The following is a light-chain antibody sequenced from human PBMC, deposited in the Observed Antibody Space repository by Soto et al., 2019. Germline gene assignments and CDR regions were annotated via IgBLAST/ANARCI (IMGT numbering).Light chain of an antibody. CDR2: EAS. J-gene: IGKJ4*01. V-gene: IGKV1-33*01. CDR3: QQYDNVPLT. Sequence: DIPMTQSPSSLSASVGDRVTITCQASQDITHDLNWYQQKPGKAPKVLIYEASNLKTGVPSRFSGSGSGTDFTFTISSLQPEDIATYFCQQYDNVPLTFGGGTKVEI. CDR1: QDITHD.